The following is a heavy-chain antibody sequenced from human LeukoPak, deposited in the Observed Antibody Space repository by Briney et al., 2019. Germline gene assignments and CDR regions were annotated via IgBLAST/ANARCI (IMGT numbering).Heavy chain of an antibody. CDR3: AHISSRPSSSGWYMDAQKAPFDY. CDR1: GFSLSTSGVG. Sequence: SGPTLVNPTQTLTLTCTFSGFSLSTSGVGVGWIRQPPGKALEWLALIYWDDDKRYSPSLKSRLTITKDTSKNQVVLTMTNMDPVDTATYYCAHISSRPSSSGWYMDAQKAPFDYWGQGTLVTVSS. CDR2: IYWDDDK. D-gene: IGHD6-19*01. V-gene: IGHV2-5*02. J-gene: IGHJ4*02.